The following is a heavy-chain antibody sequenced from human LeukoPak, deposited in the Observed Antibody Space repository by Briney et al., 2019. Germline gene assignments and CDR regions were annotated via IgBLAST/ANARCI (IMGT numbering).Heavy chain of an antibody. V-gene: IGHV3-23*01. J-gene: IGHJ4*02. CDR2: IGGSGDKT. CDR3: AKDFVVVPGNVNYFDY. Sequence: GGSLRLSCAASGFSFSSHGMNWVRQAPGKGLEWVSGIGGSGDKTYYADSVKGRFTISRDNSKNTLSLQMNSLRDDDTAVYYCAKDFVVVPGNVNYFDYWGQGTLVTVSS. D-gene: IGHD2-21*02. CDR1: GFSFSSHG.